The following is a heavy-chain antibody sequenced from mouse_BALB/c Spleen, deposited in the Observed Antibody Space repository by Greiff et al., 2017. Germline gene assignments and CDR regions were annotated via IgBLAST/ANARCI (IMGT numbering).Heavy chain of an antibody. D-gene: IGHD2-2*01. Sequence: EVQLQQSGAELVRSGASVKLSCTASGFNIKDYYMHWVKQRPEQGLEWIGWIDPENGDTEYAPKFQGKATMTADTSSNTAYLQLSSLTSEDTAVYYCNVYYGYDVDYWGQGTTLTVSS. J-gene: IGHJ2*01. CDR1: GFNIKDYY. CDR3: NVYYGYDVDY. CDR2: IDPENGDT. V-gene: IGHV14-4*02.